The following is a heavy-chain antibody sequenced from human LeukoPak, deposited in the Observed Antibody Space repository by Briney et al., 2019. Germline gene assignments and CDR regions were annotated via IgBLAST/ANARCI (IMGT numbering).Heavy chain of an antibody. J-gene: IGHJ3*02. D-gene: IGHD3-10*01. CDR1: GYRFTSYW. CDR3: ARRWVGELSAFDI. CDR2: IYPGDSDT. V-gene: IGHV5-51*01. Sequence: GESLQISCKGSGYRFTSYWIGWVRQMPGKGLAGMGIIYPGDSDTRYSPSFQGQVTISADKSISTAYVQWSSLKASDTAMYYCARRWVGELSAFDIWGQGTMVIVSS.